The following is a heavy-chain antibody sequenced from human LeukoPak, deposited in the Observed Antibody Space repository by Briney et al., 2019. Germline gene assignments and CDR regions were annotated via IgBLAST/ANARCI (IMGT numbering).Heavy chain of an antibody. D-gene: IGHD6-25*01. J-gene: IGHJ5*02. CDR1: GASFSGYS. V-gene: IGHV4-34*01. CDR2: VNRVGDT. Sequence: KPSETLSLTCAVHGASFSGYSWSWVRQTPGKGLEWIGEVNRVGDTIYNPSLKSRVTISIDTSTTQFYLRLTSVTVADTAVYFCARERVVSGYSWFDPWGQGTQVTVSS. CDR3: ARERVVSGYSWFDP.